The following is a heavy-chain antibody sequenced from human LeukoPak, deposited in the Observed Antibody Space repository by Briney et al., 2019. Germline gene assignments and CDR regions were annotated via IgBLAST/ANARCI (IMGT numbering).Heavy chain of an antibody. J-gene: IGHJ3*02. CDR1: GFTFSSYW. V-gene: IGHV3-74*01. CDR3: ARGGGAYYDFWSGYYIPAFDI. CDR2: INSDGSST. D-gene: IGHD3-3*01. Sequence: GGSLRLSCAASGFTFSSYWMHWVRQAPGKGLVWVSRINSDGSSTSYADSVKGRFTISRDNAKNTLYLQMNSLRAEDTAVYYCARGGGAYYDFWSGYYIPAFDIWGQGTMVTVSS.